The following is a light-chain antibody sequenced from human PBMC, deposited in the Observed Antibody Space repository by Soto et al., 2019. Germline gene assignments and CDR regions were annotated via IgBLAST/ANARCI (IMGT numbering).Light chain of an antibody. Sequence: QSVLTQPPSVSGAPGQRVTISCSGSTSNIGNNAVNWYQQLPGKAPRALIYYDDLLPTGVSKRFSGSKSGTSVTLAISGLQSDDEADYYCASWDDTLSGVVFGGGTQLTVL. V-gene: IGLV1-36*01. CDR2: YDD. CDR1: TSNIGNNA. CDR3: ASWDDTLSGVV. J-gene: IGLJ3*02.